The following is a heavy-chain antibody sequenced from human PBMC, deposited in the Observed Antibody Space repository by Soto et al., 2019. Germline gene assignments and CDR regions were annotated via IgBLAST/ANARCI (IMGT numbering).Heavy chain of an antibody. Sequence: GGSLRLSCPASGFTFSSYAMSWVRQAPGKGLEWVSAISGSGGSTYYADSVKGRFTISRDNSKNTLYLQMNSLRAEDTAVYYCAKDNENSSGYYSYFDYWGQGTLVTVSS. CDR2: ISGSGGST. CDR1: GFTFSSYA. CDR3: AKDNENSSGYYSYFDY. D-gene: IGHD3-22*01. V-gene: IGHV3-23*01. J-gene: IGHJ4*02.